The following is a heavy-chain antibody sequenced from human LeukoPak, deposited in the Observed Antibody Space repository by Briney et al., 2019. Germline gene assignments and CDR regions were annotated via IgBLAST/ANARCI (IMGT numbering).Heavy chain of an antibody. V-gene: IGHV5-51*01. J-gene: IGHJ4*02. CDR1: GYSLTSYW. Sequence: GESLKISCKGSGYSLTSYWIGWVRQMPGKGLEWMGIIYPGDSDTRYSPSFQGQVTISADKSISTAYLQWSSLKASDTAMYYCGRAPLSYCSGGSCYSSFDYWGQGTLVTVSS. CDR2: IYPGDSDT. CDR3: GRAPLSYCSGGSCYSSFDY. D-gene: IGHD2-15*01.